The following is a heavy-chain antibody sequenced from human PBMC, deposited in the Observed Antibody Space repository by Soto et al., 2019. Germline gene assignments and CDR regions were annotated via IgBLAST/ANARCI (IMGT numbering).Heavy chain of an antibody. D-gene: IGHD2-8*01. J-gene: IGHJ6*02. CDR3: ARGHSTDCSNGVCSFFYNHEMDV. Sequence: ASVKVSCKASGYRFTDYHRPWVRQAPGQGLEWLGPINPKSGGTSTAQKFQGWVTMTRDRSISTVYMELTRLRSDDTAVYFCARGHSTDCSNGVCSFFYNHEMDVWGQGTTVTVSS. CDR2: INPKSGGT. CDR1: GYRFTDYH. V-gene: IGHV1-2*04.